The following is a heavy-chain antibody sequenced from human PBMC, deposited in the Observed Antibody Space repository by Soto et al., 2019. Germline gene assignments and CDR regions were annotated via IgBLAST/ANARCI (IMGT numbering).Heavy chain of an antibody. Sequence: GGSLRLSCAASRFTFSNYAMSWVRQAPGKGLEWVSAISGSGGSTYYADSVKGRFTISRDNSKNTLYLQMNSLRAEDTAVYYCAKGADSSGYYNLDYSGQGSLVTVSS. CDR1: RFTFSNYA. J-gene: IGHJ4*02. CDR3: AKGADSSGYYNLDY. V-gene: IGHV3-23*01. CDR2: ISGSGGST. D-gene: IGHD3-22*01.